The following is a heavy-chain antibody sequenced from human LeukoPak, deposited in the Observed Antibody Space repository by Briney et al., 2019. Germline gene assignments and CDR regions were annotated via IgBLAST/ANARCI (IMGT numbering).Heavy chain of an antibody. Sequence: ASVKVSCKASGGTFSSYAISWVRQAPGQGLEWMGWINTNTGNPTYAQGFTGRFVFSLDTSVSTAYLQISSLKAEDTAVYYCARDLYGYYYDSSGYPGGDAFDIWGQGIMVTVSS. D-gene: IGHD3-22*01. CDR1: GGTFSSYA. CDR3: ARDLYGYYYDSSGYPGGDAFDI. J-gene: IGHJ3*02. V-gene: IGHV7-4-1*02. CDR2: INTNTGNP.